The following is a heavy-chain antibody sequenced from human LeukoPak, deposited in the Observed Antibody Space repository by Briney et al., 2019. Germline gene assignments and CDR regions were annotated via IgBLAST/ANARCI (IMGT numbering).Heavy chain of an antibody. CDR3: AKAQAPKHLYYYYYMDV. D-gene: IGHD2-21*01. V-gene: IGHV3-23*01. CDR1: GFTFSSYA. CDR2: ISGSGGST. Sequence: PGGSLRLSCAASGFTFSSYAMSWVRQAPGKGLEWVSAISGSGGSTYYADSVKGRFTISRDNSKNTLYLQMNSLRAEDTAVYYCAKAQAPKHLYYYYYMDVWGKGTTVTISS. J-gene: IGHJ6*03.